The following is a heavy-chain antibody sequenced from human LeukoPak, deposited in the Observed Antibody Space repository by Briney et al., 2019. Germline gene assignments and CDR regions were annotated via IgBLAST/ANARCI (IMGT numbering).Heavy chain of an antibody. CDR3: ARSLLWPTGASES. CDR2: INHSGWT. D-gene: IGHD2-8*02. V-gene: IGHV4-34*01. Sequence: SETLSLTCAVYGGFFGGYYWTWIRQSPGKGLEWIGEINHSGWTNYNPSLESRVAISLDASRTQFSLKMNSLTAADTAVYFCARSLLWPTGASESWGQGTTVTVSS. CDR1: GGFFGGYY. J-gene: IGHJ3*02.